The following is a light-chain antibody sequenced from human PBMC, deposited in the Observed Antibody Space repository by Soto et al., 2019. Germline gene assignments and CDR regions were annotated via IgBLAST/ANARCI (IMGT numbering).Light chain of an antibody. J-gene: IGLJ1*01. V-gene: IGLV2-23*02. CDR2: EVS. Sequence: QSALTQPASMSGSPGQSITISCTGTSSDFGSYNLVSWYQQHPGKAPKLMIYEVSKRPSGVSNRFSGSKSGNTASLTISGLQAEDEADYYCCSYAGSSTFYVFGTGTKVTVL. CDR3: CSYAGSSTFYV. CDR1: SSDFGSYNL.